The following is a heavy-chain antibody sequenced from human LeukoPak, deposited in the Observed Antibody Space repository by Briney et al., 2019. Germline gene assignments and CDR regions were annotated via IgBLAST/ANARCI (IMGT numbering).Heavy chain of an antibody. J-gene: IGHJ6*03. Sequence: SGPALVKPTQTLTLTCTFSGFSLSTSGMCVSWICQPPGKALEWLARIDWDDDKYYSTSLKTRLTISKDTSKNQVVLTMTNMDPVDTATYYCARILYSSSSGYYYMDVWGKGTTVTVSS. CDR1: GFSLSTSGMC. V-gene: IGHV2-70*11. CDR2: IDWDDDK. CDR3: ARILYSSSSGYYYMDV. D-gene: IGHD6-13*01.